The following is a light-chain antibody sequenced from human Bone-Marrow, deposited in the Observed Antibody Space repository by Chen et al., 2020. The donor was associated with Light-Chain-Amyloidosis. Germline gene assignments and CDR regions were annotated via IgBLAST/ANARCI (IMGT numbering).Light chain of an antibody. CDR2: EVT. CDR1: SGDVGVYEA. CDR3: SSYAGSNNLK. V-gene: IGLV2-8*01. Sequence: QSALTPPPSASGSPGQSVTITCTGISGDVGVYEAVSWYKQHPGKAPKLIIYEVTKRPSVVPDSFSGSKSGTTSSLTVSGLQAEDDADYYCSSYAGSNNLKFGGGTQLTVL. J-gene: IGLJ2*01.